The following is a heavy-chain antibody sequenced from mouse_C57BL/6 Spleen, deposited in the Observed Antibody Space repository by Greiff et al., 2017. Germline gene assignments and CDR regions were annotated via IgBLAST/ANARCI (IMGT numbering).Heavy chain of an antibody. Sequence: VQLQQPGAELVKPGASVKLSCKASGYTFTSYWMQWVKQRPGQGLEWIGEIDPSDSYTNYNQKFKGKATLTVDTSSSTAYMQLSSLTSEDSAVYYCARRDRLAWFAYWGQGTLVTVSA. CDR3: ARRDRLAWFAY. J-gene: IGHJ3*01. CDR2: IDPSDSYT. V-gene: IGHV1-50*01. D-gene: IGHD4-1*01. CDR1: GYTFTSYW.